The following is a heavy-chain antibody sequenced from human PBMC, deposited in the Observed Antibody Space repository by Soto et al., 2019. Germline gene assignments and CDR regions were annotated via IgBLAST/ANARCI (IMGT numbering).Heavy chain of an antibody. J-gene: IGHJ4*02. D-gene: IGHD2-2*01. CDR1: GGSISNNY. Sequence: SETLSLTCTVSGGSISNNYWSWIRQTPGKGLEWIGYIYYTGSTNYNPSLKSRVSFSVDTSKNQFPLKLSSVTAADTAVYYCARYYCSSDTCYYFDYWGQGALVTVSS. V-gene: IGHV4-59*01. CDR3: ARYYCSSDTCYYFDY. CDR2: IYYTGST.